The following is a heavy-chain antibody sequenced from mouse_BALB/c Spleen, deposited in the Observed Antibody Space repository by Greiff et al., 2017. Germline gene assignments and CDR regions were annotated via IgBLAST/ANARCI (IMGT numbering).Heavy chain of an antibody. D-gene: IGHD1-2*01. V-gene: IGHV1-77*01. CDR3: APRLHWYFDV. J-gene: IGHJ1*01. Sequence: VQLVESGPALVKPGASVKMSCKASGYTFPDYVISWVKQRTGQGLEWIGEIYPGRGSTYYNEKFKGKATLTADKSSNTAYMQLSSLTSEDSAVYFCAPRLHWYFDVWGAGTTVTGSS. CDR2: IYPGRGST. CDR1: GYTFPDYV.